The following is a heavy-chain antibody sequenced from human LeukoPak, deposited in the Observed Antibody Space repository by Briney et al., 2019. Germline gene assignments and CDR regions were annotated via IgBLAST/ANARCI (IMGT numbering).Heavy chain of an antibody. Sequence: SQTLSLTCTVSGDSISSGGYYWSWIRQSPGKGLEWIGYIYRSGSTYYNPSLKTRVTISVDRSKNQFSLKLSSVTAADTAVYYCARGPNPYGEVDYWGQGTLVTVSS. CDR1: GDSISSGGYY. CDR2: IYRSGST. D-gene: IGHD3-10*01. V-gene: IGHV4-30-2*06. J-gene: IGHJ4*02. CDR3: ARGPNPYGEVDY.